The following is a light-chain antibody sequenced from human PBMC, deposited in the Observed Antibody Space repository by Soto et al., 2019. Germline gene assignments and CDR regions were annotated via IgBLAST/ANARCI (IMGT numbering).Light chain of an antibody. J-gene: IGLJ1*01. Sequence: QSVLTQPPSASGTPGQSVTISCSGSSSNIGSNYVNWYQHLPGTAPKLLIYSDDQRPSGVPDRFSGSKSGTSASLAISGLQSEDEADYFCAAWNDNPNGPVYVLGTGPKVPV. CDR2: SDD. V-gene: IGLV1-44*01. CDR3: AAWNDNPNGPVYV. CDR1: SSNIGSNY.